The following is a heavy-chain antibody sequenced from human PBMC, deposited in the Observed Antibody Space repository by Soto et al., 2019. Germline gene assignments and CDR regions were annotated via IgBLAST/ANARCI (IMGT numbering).Heavy chain of an antibody. D-gene: IGHD4-17*01. Sequence: GSLRLSCAASGFTFSSYGMHWVRQAPGKGLEWVAVISYDGSNKYYADSVKGRFTISRDNSKNTLYLQMNSLRAEDTAVYYCAKNLAGYGDYYYYYYGMDVWGQGTTVTVSS. CDR2: ISYDGSNK. V-gene: IGHV3-30*18. CDR3: AKNLAGYGDYYYYYYGMDV. CDR1: GFTFSSYG. J-gene: IGHJ6*02.